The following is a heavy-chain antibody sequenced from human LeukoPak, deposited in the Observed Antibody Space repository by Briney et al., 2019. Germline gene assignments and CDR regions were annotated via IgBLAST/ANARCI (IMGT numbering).Heavy chain of an antibody. CDR3: AELGITMIGGV. V-gene: IGHV3-48*03. CDR1: GFTFSSYE. J-gene: IGHJ6*04. Sequence: GSLRLSCAASGFTFSSYEMNWVRQAPGKGLEWVSYISSSGSTIYYADSVKGRFTISRDNAKNSLYLQMNSLRAEDTAVYYCAELGITMIGGVWGKGTTITISS. D-gene: IGHD3-10*02. CDR2: ISSSGSTI.